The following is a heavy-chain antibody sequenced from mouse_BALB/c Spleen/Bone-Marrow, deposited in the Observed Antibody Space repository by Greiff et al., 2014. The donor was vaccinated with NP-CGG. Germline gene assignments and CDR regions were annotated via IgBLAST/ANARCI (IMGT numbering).Heavy chain of an antibody. J-gene: IGHJ3*01. CDR3: GICYYGSSGFAY. CDR1: GYNIKDTY. D-gene: IGHD1-1*01. CDR2: IDPANGNT. V-gene: IGHV14-3*02. Sequence: EVKLVESGAELVKPGASVKLSCTASGYNIKDTYMYWVKQRPEQGLEWIGRIDPANGNTKYDQKFKGKATITADTSSNTAYLQLSSLTSEDTAVYYCGICYYGSSGFAYWGQGTLVTVSA.